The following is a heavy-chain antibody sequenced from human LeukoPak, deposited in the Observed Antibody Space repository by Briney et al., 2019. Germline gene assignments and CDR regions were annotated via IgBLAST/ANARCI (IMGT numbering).Heavy chain of an antibody. CDR3: AKEDRRLHYHGSGSSAFDY. CDR2: ISGSGGST. D-gene: IGHD3-10*01. Sequence: GGSLRLSCAASGFTFSSYAMSWVRQAPGKGLEWVSAISGSGGSTYYADSVKGRFTISRDNSKNTLYLQMNSLRAEDTAVYYCAKEDRRLHYHGSGSSAFDYWGQGTLVTVSS. V-gene: IGHV3-23*01. CDR1: GFTFSSYA. J-gene: IGHJ4*02.